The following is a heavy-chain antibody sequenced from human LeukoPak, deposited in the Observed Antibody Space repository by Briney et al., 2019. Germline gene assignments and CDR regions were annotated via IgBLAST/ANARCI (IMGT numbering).Heavy chain of an antibody. CDR1: GFTFSSYG. Sequence: GGSLRLSCAASGFTFSSYGMHWVRQAPGKGLEWVAIISYDGSNKYYADSVKGRFTISRDNSKNTLYLQMNSPRAADTAVYYCARTSGSYPINDVDYWGQGTLVTVSS. D-gene: IGHD1-26*01. CDR3: ARTSGSYPINDVDY. CDR2: ISYDGSNK. V-gene: IGHV3-30*03. J-gene: IGHJ4*02.